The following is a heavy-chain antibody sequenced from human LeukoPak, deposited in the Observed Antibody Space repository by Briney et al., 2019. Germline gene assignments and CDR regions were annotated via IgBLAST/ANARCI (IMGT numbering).Heavy chain of an antibody. CDR1: GFTFNNYW. Sequence: PGGSLRLPCAASGFTFNNYWMNWVRQAPGKGLEWVANISPDGREKKHVDSLRGRFTISRDNAKNSVFLQMNSLTAEDTAVYFCARPTDEFRLDLWGQGTLVTVSS. V-gene: IGHV3-7*01. J-gene: IGHJ5*02. CDR2: ISPDGREK. D-gene: IGHD4-11*01. CDR3: ARPTDEFRLDL.